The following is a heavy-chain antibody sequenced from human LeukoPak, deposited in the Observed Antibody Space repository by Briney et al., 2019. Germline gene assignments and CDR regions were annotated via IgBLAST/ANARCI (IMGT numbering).Heavy chain of an antibody. D-gene: IGHD1-1*01. J-gene: IGHJ4*02. CDR1: DTSFSTYF. Sequence: SETLSLTCTVSDTSFSTYFWSWIRQPPGKGLEWVGYIYDSGNTKYNPSLESRVTISVDTSKSQFFLNLNSVTAADTAVYYCVRAKPNWNPPDYWGQGTLVTVSS. CDR2: IYDSGNT. CDR3: VRAKPNWNPPDY. V-gene: IGHV4-59*08.